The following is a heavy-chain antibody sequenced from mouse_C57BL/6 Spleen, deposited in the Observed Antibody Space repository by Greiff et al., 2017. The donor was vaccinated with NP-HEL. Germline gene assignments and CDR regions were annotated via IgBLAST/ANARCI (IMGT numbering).Heavy chain of an antibody. J-gene: IGHJ2*01. CDR3: ARERSWAAQAFDY. D-gene: IGHD3-2*02. CDR1: GYTFTDYY. Sequence: VQLQESGAELVRPGASVKLSCKASGYTFTDYYINWVKQRPGQGLEWIARIYPGSGNTYYNEKFKGKATLTAEKSSSTAYMQLSSLTSEDSAVYFCARERSWAAQAFDYWGQGTTLTVSS. CDR2: IYPGSGNT. V-gene: IGHV1-76*01.